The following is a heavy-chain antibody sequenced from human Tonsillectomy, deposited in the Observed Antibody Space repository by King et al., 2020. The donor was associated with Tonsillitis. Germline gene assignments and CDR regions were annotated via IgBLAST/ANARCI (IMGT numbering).Heavy chain of an antibody. CDR2: ISDYNVNT. CDR3: ARRQLGATGGDY. D-gene: IGHD1-26*01. CDR1: GYTFTSYG. J-gene: IGHJ4*02. Sequence: QLVQSGAEVKKPGASVKVSCKASGYTFTSYGISWVRQAPVQGLEWLGWISDYNVNTNYAQKLQGRVTMTTDTSTSKAYMELRSLRSDDTAVYYCARRQLGATGGDYWGQGTLVTVSS. V-gene: IGHV1-18*01.